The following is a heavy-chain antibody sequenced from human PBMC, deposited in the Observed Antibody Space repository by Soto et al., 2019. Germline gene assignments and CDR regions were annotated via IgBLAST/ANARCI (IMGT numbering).Heavy chain of an antibody. CDR1: GYTFTTYG. CDR2: ISAYSGNT. D-gene: IGHD4-17*01. J-gene: IGHJ4*01. CDR3: ARVVKAGDYGDYGRYYFDY. Sequence: QVQLVQSGAEVKKPGASVKVSCKASGYTFTTYGITWVRQGPGQGLEWMGWISAYSGNTNYAQKLQGRLTVTTDTSTNTAYMDLRSLRSDDTAVYYCARVVKAGDYGDYGRYYFDYWGRGTLVTVSS. V-gene: IGHV1-18*04.